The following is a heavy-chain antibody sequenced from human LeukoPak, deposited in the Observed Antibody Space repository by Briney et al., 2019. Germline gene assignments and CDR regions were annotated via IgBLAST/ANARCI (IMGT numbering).Heavy chain of an antibody. CDR1: GFTFSSYG. D-gene: IGHD3-16*01. CDR3: ARNVYYYYGMDV. J-gene: IGHJ6*02. Sequence: PGGSLRLSCAASGFTFSSYGMHWVRQAPGKGLEWVAVIWNDGNNKYYADSVKGRFTISRDNSKNTLYLQMNSLRAEDTAVYYCARNVYYYYGMDVWGQGTTVTASS. V-gene: IGHV3-33*01. CDR2: IWNDGNNK.